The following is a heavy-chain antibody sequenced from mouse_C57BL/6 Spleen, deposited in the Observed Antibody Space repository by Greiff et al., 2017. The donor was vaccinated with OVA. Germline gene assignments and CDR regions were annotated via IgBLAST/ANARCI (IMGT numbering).Heavy chain of an antibody. D-gene: IGHD2-3*01. CDR1: GFTFSDYY. CDR2: INYDGSST. CDR3: ARVYDGYYYFFDY. Sequence: EVKVEESEGGLVQPGRSMKLSCTASGFTFSDYYMAWVRQVPEKGLEWVANINYDGSSTYYLDSLKSRFIISRDNAKNILYLQMSSLKSEDTATYYCARVYDGYYYFFDYWGQGTTLTVST. V-gene: IGHV5-16*01. J-gene: IGHJ2*01.